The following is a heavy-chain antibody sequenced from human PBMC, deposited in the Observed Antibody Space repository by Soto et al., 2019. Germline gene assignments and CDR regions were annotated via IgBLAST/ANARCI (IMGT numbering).Heavy chain of an antibody. CDR1: GFTFSSYD. Sequence: PGGSLRLSCAASGFTFSSYDMHWVRQAPGKGLEWVAVISYDGSNKYYADSVKGRFTISRDNSKNTLYLQMNSLRAEDTAVYYCAKLVVVLTGTTLDYWGQGTLVTVS. J-gene: IGHJ4*02. V-gene: IGHV3-30*18. D-gene: IGHD1-7*01. CDR3: AKLVVVLTGTTLDY. CDR2: ISYDGSNK.